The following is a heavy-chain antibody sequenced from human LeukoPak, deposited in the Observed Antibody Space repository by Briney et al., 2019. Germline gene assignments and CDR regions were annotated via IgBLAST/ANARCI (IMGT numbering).Heavy chain of an antibody. D-gene: IGHD6-19*01. CDR2: IYYSGST. J-gene: IGHJ4*02. Sequence: SETLSLTCTVSGGSISSTNYYWGWIRQPPGKGLEWIGSIYYSGSTYYNPSLKSRVTISVDTSKNQFSLKLSSVTAADTAVFYCATSGWYLLPGIYWGQGTLVAVSS. CDR1: GGSISSTNYY. V-gene: IGHV4-39*01. CDR3: ATSGWYLLPGIY.